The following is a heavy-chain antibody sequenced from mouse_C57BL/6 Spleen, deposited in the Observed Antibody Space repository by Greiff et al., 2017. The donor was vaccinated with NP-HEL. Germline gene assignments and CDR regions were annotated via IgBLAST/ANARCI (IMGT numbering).Heavy chain of an antibody. CDR2: INPNNGGT. CDR3: ARPHYYGSSFRYWYFDV. CDR1: GYTFTDYY. Sequence: EVQLQHSGPELVKPGASVKISCKASGYTFTDYYMNWVKQSHGKSLEWIGDINPNNGGTSYNQKFKGKATLTVDKSSSTAYMELRSLSSEDSAVYYCARPHYYGSSFRYWYFDVWGTGTTVTVSS. D-gene: IGHD1-1*01. J-gene: IGHJ1*03. V-gene: IGHV1-26*01.